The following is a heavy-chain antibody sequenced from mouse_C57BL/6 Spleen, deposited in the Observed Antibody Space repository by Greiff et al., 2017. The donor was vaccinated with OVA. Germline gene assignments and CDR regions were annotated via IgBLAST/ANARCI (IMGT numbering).Heavy chain of an antibody. D-gene: IGHD2-1*01. V-gene: IGHV1-62-2*01. J-gene: IGHJ2*01. Sequence: VQLQEPGAELVKPGASVKLSCKASGYTFTEYTIHWVKQRSGQGLEWLGWFYPGGGSIKYNEKFKDKATVTVDKSSSTVYMELSRLTSEDSAVYFCARHEWGYGNYLDYWGQGTTLTVSS. CDR1: GYTFTEYT. CDR2: FYPGGGSI. CDR3: ARHEWGYGNYLDY.